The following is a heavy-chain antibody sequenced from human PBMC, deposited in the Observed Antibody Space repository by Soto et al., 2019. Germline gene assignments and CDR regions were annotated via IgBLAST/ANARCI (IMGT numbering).Heavy chain of an antibody. CDR2: INPNSGGT. J-gene: IGHJ2*01. D-gene: IGHD4-17*01. CDR1: GYTFTGYY. Sequence: ASVKVSCKASGYTFTGYYMHWVRQAPGQGLEWMGWINPNSGGTNYAQKFQGWVTMTRDTSISTAYMELSRLRSDDTAVYYCARNRLDYGDYGPNWYFDLWGRGTLVTVSS. V-gene: IGHV1-2*04. CDR3: ARNRLDYGDYGPNWYFDL.